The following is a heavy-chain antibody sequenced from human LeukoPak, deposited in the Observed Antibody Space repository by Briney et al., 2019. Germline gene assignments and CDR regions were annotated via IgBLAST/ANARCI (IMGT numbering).Heavy chain of an antibody. CDR1: GYTFTNYY. V-gene: IGHV1-46*01. D-gene: IGHD1-1*01. CDR2: INPTGGST. CDR3: ARVGYTD. Sequence: ASVTVSCKASGYTFTNYYMHWVRQAPGQGLEWMGVINPTGGSTYYAQKFQGRVTVTRDTSTSTVYMELSSLRSEDTAVYYCARVGYTDWGQGTLVTVSS. J-gene: IGHJ4*02.